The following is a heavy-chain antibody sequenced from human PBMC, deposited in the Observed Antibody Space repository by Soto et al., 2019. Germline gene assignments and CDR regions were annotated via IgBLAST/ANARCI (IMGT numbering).Heavy chain of an antibody. CDR1: GGSISSSSYY. CDR3: ARHVAAAGTEPDQKKTTWLDP. Sequence: QLQLQESGPGLVKPSETLSLTCTVSGGSISSSSYYWGWIRQPPGKGLEWIGSIYYSGSTYNPSPTCRVTISVDTSQNRFSLKLSSVTAADTAVYYCARHVAAAGTEPDQKKTTWLDPWGQGTLVTVAS. J-gene: IGHJ5*02. CDR2: IYYSGST. V-gene: IGHV4-39*01. D-gene: IGHD6-13*01.